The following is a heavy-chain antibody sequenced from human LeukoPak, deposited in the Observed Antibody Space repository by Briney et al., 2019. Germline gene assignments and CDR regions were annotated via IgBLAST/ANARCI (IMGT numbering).Heavy chain of an antibody. Sequence: PSETLSLTCTVSGGSISSYYWSWIRQPPGKGLEWIGYIHYTGSTNYNPSLKSRVTISLDTSKNQFSLNLRSVTAQDTAVYYCATGATRESSSWYHPFDYWGQGTLVTVSS. J-gene: IGHJ4*02. CDR3: ATGATRESSSWYHPFDY. CDR1: GGSISSYY. D-gene: IGHD6-13*01. CDR2: IHYTGST. V-gene: IGHV4-59*01.